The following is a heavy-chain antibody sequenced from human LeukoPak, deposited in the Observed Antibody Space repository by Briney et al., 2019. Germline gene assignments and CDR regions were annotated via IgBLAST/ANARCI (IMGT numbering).Heavy chain of an antibody. Sequence: PGGSLRLSCAASGFTFSSYGMSWVRQAPGKGLEWVSSISSSSAYINYADSVKGRFTISRDNAENSLYLQMNSLRAEDTAVYYCARVDYDVLTGYQNYFQYWGQGTLVTVSS. D-gene: IGHD3-9*01. CDR3: ARVDYDVLTGYQNYFQY. CDR1: GFTFSSYG. V-gene: IGHV3-21*01. J-gene: IGHJ4*02. CDR2: ISSSSAYI.